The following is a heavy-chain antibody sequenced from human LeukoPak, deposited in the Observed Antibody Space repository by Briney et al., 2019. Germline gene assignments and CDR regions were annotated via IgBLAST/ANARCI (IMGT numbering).Heavy chain of an antibody. V-gene: IGHV3-33*01. Sequence: PGGSLRLSCAASGFTFSGYGMHWVRQAPGKGLEWVAMIYYDGSNKYYADSVKGRFTISRDNSKNTVYLQMNSLRAEDTAVYFCVGVGGDLGGKILENWGQGTLVTVSS. CDR2: IYYDGSNK. CDR1: GFTFSGYG. J-gene: IGHJ4*02. CDR3: VGVGGDLGGKILEN. D-gene: IGHD3-3*01.